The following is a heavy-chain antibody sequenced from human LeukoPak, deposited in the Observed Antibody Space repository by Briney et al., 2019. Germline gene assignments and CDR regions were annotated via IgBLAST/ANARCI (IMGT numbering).Heavy chain of an antibody. V-gene: IGHV4-59*08. Sequence: SETLSLTCTVSGGSISIYYWSWIRQPPGKGLEWIGYIYYSGSTNYNPSLKSRVTISVDTSKNQFSLKLSSVTAADTAVYYCARHVGVVRGLFDYWGQGTLVTVSS. CDR1: GGSISIYY. CDR2: IYYSGST. D-gene: IGHD3-10*01. CDR3: ARHVGVVRGLFDY. J-gene: IGHJ4*02.